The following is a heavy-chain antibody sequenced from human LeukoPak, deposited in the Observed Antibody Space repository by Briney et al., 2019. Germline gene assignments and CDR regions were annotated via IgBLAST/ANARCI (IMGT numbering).Heavy chain of an antibody. CDR2: ISGSGGST. CDR3: AKYLRREGVVVAAANYFDY. Sequence: GGSLRLSCAASGFTFSSYAMSWVRQAPGKGLEWVSAISGSGGSTYYADSVKGRFTISRDNSKNTLYLQMNSLRAEDTAVYYCAKYLRREGVVVAAANYFDYWGQGTLVTVSS. J-gene: IGHJ4*02. CDR1: GFTFSSYA. D-gene: IGHD2-15*01. V-gene: IGHV3-23*01.